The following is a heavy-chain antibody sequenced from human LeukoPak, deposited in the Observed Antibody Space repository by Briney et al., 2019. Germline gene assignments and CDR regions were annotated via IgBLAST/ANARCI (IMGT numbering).Heavy chain of an antibody. D-gene: IGHD6-19*01. V-gene: IGHV3-7*01. CDR3: ASPAPAVAGWGRASDI. Sequence: GGSLRLSCAASGFTFSSYWMSWVRQAPGKGLEWVANIKQDGSEKYYVDSVKGRFTISRDNAKNSLYLQMNSLRAEDTAVYYCASPAPAVAGWGRASDIWGQGTMVTVAS. J-gene: IGHJ3*02. CDR1: GFTFSSYW. CDR2: IKQDGSEK.